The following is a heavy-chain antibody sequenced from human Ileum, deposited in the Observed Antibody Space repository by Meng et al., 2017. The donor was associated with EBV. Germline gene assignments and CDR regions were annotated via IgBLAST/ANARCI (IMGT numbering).Heavy chain of an antibody. CDR3: ATGVADFEY. V-gene: IGHV1-8*01. CDR1: GYTFTSYD. J-gene: IGHJ4*02. Sequence: QVQLVQSGAEVKKXXXXXKVPCKASGYTFTSYDINWVRQGTGQGLEWMGWMNPNRGTTGYAQKFQGRVTMTRNISKSTAHMDLSSLRSEDTAVYYCATGVADFEYWGQGTLVTVSS. D-gene: IGHD6-19*01. CDR2: MNPNRGTT.